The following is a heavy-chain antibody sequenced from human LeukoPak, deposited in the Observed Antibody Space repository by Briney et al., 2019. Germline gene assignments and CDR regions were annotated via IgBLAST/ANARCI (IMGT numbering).Heavy chain of an antibody. Sequence: GGSLRLSCAASGFTVSSNYMSWVRQAPGKGLEWVSVIYSGGSTYYADSVKGRFTISRDNSKNTLYLQMNSLRAEDTAVYYCAKSKFHSSSPSDYWGQGTLVTVSS. CDR2: IYSGGST. CDR1: GFTVSSNY. V-gene: IGHV3-53*01. CDR3: AKSKFHSSSPSDY. D-gene: IGHD6-13*01. J-gene: IGHJ4*02.